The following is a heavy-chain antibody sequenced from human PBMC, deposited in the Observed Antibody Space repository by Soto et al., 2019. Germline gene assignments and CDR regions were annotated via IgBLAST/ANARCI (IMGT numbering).Heavy chain of an antibody. CDR1: GFNFDDYA. J-gene: IGHJ3*02. V-gene: IGHV3-9*01. D-gene: IGHD3-3*01. CDR2: ISWHSHSI. Sequence: WLRRSGAAPGFNFDDYAMHWVPQAPGRGLEWVSGISWHSHSIAYTDSVKGRFSISRDNAKNCLYLQMNSLRTEDTALYYCAKGFWSSDLINGAPNDAFGIWGQGTKVTV. CDR3: AKGFWSSDLINGAPNDAFGI.